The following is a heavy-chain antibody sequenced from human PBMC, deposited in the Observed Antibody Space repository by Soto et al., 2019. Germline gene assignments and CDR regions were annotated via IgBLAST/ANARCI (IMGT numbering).Heavy chain of an antibody. CDR1: GGTFSSYA. V-gene: IGHV1-69*13. CDR3: ARTQLRDGYNTSYFDY. D-gene: IGHD5-12*01. CDR2: IIPIFGTA. J-gene: IGHJ4*02. Sequence: SVKVSCKASGGTFSSYAISWVRQAPGQGLEWMGGIIPIFGTANYAQKFQGRVTITADESTSTAYMELSSLRSEDTAVYYCARTQLRDGYNTSYFDYWGQGTLVAVSA.